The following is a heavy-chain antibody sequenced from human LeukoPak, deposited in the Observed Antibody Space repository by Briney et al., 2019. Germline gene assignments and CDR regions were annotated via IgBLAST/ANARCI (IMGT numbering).Heavy chain of an antibody. CDR1: GGSISSSGYY. CDR2: IYYTGST. V-gene: IGHV4-39*01. Sequence: SETLSLTCTVSGGSISSSGYYWGWIRQPPGKGLEWIGNIYYTGSTYYNPSLKSRVTISVDTSKNQFSLKLSSVTAADTAVYYCARHSRTVGSVGIDPWGQGTLVTVSS. D-gene: IGHD4-23*01. CDR3: ARHSRTVGSVGIDP. J-gene: IGHJ5*02.